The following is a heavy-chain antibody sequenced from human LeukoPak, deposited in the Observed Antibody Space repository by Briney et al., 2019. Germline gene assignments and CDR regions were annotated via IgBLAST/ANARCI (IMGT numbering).Heavy chain of an antibody. CDR3: VRESRPGGAMGLYHNLDY. CDR2: VSYEGTIK. J-gene: IGHJ4*02. V-gene: IGHV3-30*04. Sequence: GGSLRLSCAASGFAFSNFAMHWVRQAPGRGLEWVAVVSYEGTIKYYADSAKGRFTISRDNTKNLPYLEMNSLRGDDTAIYYCVRESRPGGAMGLYHNLDYWGQGTLVAVSS. D-gene: IGHD1-1*01. CDR1: GFAFSNFA.